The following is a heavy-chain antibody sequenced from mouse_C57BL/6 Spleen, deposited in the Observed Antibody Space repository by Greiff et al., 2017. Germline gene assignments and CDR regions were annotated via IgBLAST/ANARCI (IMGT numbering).Heavy chain of an antibody. V-gene: IGHV5-9-1*02. D-gene: IGHD4-1*01. CDR2: ISSGGDYI. CDR3: TRGETGAWFAY. J-gene: IGHJ3*01. Sequence: EVKLMESGEGLVKPGGSLKLSCAASGFTFSSYAMSWVRQTPEKRLEWVAYISSGGDYIYYADTVKGRFTISRDNARNTLYLQMSSLKSEDTAMYYGTRGETGAWFAYWGQGTLVTVSA. CDR1: GFTFSSYA.